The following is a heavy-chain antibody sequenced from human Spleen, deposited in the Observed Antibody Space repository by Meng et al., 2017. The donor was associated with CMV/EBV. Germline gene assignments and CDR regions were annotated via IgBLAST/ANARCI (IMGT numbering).Heavy chain of an antibody. D-gene: IGHD6-13*01. CDR3: ARDWGDSSSWYRGLDV. CDR2: ISGYDGDT. V-gene: IGHV1-18*01. CDR1: GYPFISYG. J-gene: IGHJ6*02. Sequence: ASVKVSCKTSGYPFISYGVIWVRRAPGQGLEWMGWISGYDGDTKYAQNLQGRVTMTTDTSTSTAYMELRSLRSDDTAVYYCARDWGDSSSWYRGLDVWGQGTTVTVSS.